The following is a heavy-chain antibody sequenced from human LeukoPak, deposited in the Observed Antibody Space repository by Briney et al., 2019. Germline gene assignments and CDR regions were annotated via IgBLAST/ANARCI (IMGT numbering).Heavy chain of an antibody. CDR1: GGSISSGSYY. Sequence: SETLSLTCTVSGGSISSGSYYWSWIRQPAGKGLEWIGRIYTSGSTNYNPSLKSRVTISVDTSKNQFSLKLSSVTAADTAVYYCARAQDFSDSSGPNYLDFWGQGILVTVSS. CDR2: IYTSGST. J-gene: IGHJ4*02. CDR3: ARAQDFSDSSGPNYLDF. D-gene: IGHD3-22*01. V-gene: IGHV4-61*02.